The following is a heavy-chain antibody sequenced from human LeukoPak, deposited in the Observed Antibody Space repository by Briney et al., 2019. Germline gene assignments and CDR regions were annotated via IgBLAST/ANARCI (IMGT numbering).Heavy chain of an antibody. CDR1: GYTFTGYY. CDR2: INPDSGGT. CDR3: ARGHHYFVSGSYYNF. V-gene: IGHV1-2*02. Sequence: GASVKVSCKASGYTFTGYYIFWVRQAPGQGLEWMGWINPDSGGTNYAQKFQGRVTMTRDTSISTAYMELSRLTSDDTAVFYCARGHHYFVSGSYYNFWGQRTLVTVSS. J-gene: IGHJ4*02. D-gene: IGHD3-10*01.